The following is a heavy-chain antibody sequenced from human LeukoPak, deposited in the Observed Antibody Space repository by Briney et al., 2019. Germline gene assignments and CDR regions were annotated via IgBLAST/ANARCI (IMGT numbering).Heavy chain of an antibody. CDR1: GFTFSDYY. D-gene: IGHD5-12*01. CDR2: ISSSGSTI. CDR3: ATTPYIVATIPYYFDY. Sequence: PGGSLRLSCAASGFTFSDYYMSWIRQAPGRGLEWVSYISSSGSTIYYADSVKGRFHIPRDNAKNPLYLPMNRLRAEDTAVYYCATTPYIVATIPYYFDYGGQGTLVPVS. J-gene: IGHJ4*02. V-gene: IGHV3-11*01.